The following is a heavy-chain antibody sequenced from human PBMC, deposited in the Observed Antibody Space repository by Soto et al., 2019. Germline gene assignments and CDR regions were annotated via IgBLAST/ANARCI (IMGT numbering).Heavy chain of an antibody. CDR2: IDPSDSYT. D-gene: IGHD2-2*01. V-gene: IGHV5-10-1*01. Sequence: GESLKISCKGSGDSFTSYWISWVRQMPGKGLEWMGRIDPSDSYTNYSPSFQGHVTISADKSISTAYLQWSSLKASDPAMYYCARFVVVPAAILHYYYGMDVWGQGTTVTVSS. CDR3: ARFVVVPAAILHYYYGMDV. CDR1: GDSFTSYW. J-gene: IGHJ6*02.